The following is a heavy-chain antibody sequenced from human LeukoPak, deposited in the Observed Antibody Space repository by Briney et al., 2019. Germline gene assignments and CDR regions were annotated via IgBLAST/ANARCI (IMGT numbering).Heavy chain of an antibody. J-gene: IGHJ6*03. CDR3: ARAPTVTNGYYYYYMDV. Sequence: GGSLRLSCGASGFTFSSFEMNWVRQAPGKGLEWVSYISSSGSTIYYADSVKGRFTISRDNAKNSLYLQMNSLRAEDTAVYYCARAPTVTNGYYYYYMDVWGKGTTVTISS. CDR2: ISSSGSTI. CDR1: GFTFSSFE. D-gene: IGHD4-17*01. V-gene: IGHV3-48*03.